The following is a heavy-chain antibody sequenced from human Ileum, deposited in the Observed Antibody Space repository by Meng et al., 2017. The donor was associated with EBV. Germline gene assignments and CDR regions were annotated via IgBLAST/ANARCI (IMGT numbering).Heavy chain of an antibody. J-gene: IGHJ4*02. V-gene: IGHV4-4*02. Sequence: QVHTTEAGPRLGRSWGTLSLTCGGSCGSISRGNWWSLVRQPPGKGLEWMDEIYHSGSTNYNPSLKSRVTISVDKSKNQFSLKLSSVTAADTAVYYCARVGLRLGIDYWGQGTLVTVSS. CDR1: CGSISRGNW. CDR2: IYHSGST. CDR3: ARVGLRLGIDY. D-gene: IGHD3-16*01.